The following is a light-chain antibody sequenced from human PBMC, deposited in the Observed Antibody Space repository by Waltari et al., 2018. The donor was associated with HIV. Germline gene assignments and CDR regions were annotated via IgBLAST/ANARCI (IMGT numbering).Light chain of an antibody. V-gene: IGLV2-14*01. CDR1: SSDVGGYNY. CDR3: SSYTSSSTWV. Sequence: QSALTQPASVPGSPGQSITISCTGTSSDVGGYNYVSWYQQHPGKAPKLMIYDVSNRPSGVSNRFSGSKAGNTASLTISGLRAEDEADYYCSSYTSSSTWVFGGGTKLTVL. J-gene: IGLJ3*02. CDR2: DVS.